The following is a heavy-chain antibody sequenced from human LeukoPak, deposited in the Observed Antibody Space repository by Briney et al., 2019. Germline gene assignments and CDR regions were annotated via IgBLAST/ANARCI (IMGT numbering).Heavy chain of an antibody. CDR1: GFSFSDYC. CDR2: IKQDESEK. J-gene: IGHJ4*02. V-gene: IGHV3-7*01. Sequence: GGSLRLSRAASGFSFSDYCMTWVRQAPGKGLEWVANIKQDESEKYYVDSVKGRFTISRDNSKNSLYLQMNSLRAEDTAVYYCARAGYSSGWLFDYWGQGTLVTVSS. CDR3: ARAGYSSGWLFDY. D-gene: IGHD6-19*01.